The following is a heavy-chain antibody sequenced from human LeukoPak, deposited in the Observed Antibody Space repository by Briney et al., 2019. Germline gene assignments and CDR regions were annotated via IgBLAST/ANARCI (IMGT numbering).Heavy chain of an antibody. V-gene: IGHV3-33*08. CDR2: IWYDGSNK. Sequence: PGGSLRLSCAASGFTFSGYAMSWVRQAPGKGLEWVAVIWYDGSNKYYADSVKGRFTISRDNSKNTLYLQMNSLRAEDTAVYYCARDWDPIVGATYLDYWGQGTLVTVSS. J-gene: IGHJ4*02. CDR1: GFTFSGYA. D-gene: IGHD1-26*01. CDR3: ARDWDPIVGATYLDY.